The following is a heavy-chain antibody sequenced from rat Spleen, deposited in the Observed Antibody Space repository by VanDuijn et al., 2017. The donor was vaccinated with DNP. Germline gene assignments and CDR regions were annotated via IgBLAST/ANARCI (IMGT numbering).Heavy chain of an antibody. CDR3: ARWTRYFDY. V-gene: IGHV3-1*01. D-gene: IGHD1-7*01. CDR1: GYSITSNY. J-gene: IGHJ2*01. Sequence: EVRLQESGPGLVQPSQSLSLTCSVTGYSITSNYWAWIRKFPGNKMEWIGYINYSGSTGYNPSLKSRLSITRDTSKNHFLLHLNSVTTEDTATYYCARWTRYFDYWGQGIMVTVSS. CDR2: INYSGST.